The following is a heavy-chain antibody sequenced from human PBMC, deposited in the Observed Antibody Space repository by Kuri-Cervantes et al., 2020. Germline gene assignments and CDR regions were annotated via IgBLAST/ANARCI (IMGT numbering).Heavy chain of an antibody. J-gene: IGHJ4*02. V-gene: IGHV4-34*01. Sequence: SQTLSLTCAVYDGSFSGYYWSWIRQPPGKGLEWIGEINHSGSTNYNPSLKSRVTISVDTSKNQFSLKLSSVTAADTAVYYCGKSGGSRYVDYFDYWGQGTLVTVSS. CDR1: DGSFSGYY. CDR3: GKSGGSRYVDYFDY. D-gene: IGHD2-15*01. CDR2: INHSGST.